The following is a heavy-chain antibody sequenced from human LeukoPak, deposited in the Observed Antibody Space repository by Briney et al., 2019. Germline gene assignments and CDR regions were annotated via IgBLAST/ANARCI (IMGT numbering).Heavy chain of an antibody. V-gene: IGHV3-23*01. CDR2: MSISGGST. J-gene: IGHJ4*02. D-gene: IGHD3-10*01. CDR3: AKGNLWSYFDY. Sequence: GGSLRLSCAASGFTFSDYYMSWIRQAPGKGLEWVSTMSISGGSTYYADSVKGRFTISRDISKNMLYLQLNSLRAEDTAVYYCAKGNLWSYFDYWGQGTLVTVSS. CDR1: GFTFSDYY.